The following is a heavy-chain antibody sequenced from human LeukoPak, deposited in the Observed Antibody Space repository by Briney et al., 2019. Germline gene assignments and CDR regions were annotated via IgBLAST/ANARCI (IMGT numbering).Heavy chain of an antibody. CDR3: ARDVTSDST. J-gene: IGHJ5*02. CDR1: GYTFTGYY. V-gene: IGHV1-2*02. D-gene: IGHD3-22*01. Sequence: ASVKVSCKASGYTFTGYYMHWVRQAPGQGLEWMGWINPNSGGTNYAQKFQGRVTMTRDTSISTAYMELSWLRPDDTAVYYCARDVTSDSTWGQGTLVSVSS. CDR2: INPNSGGT.